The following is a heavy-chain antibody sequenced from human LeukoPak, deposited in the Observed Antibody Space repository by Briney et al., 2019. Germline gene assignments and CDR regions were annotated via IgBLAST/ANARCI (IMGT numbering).Heavy chain of an antibody. D-gene: IGHD3-22*01. Sequence: GGSLRLSCAASGFSFDDYGMSWVRQAPGKGLELVSVINWNGGSTGYADSVKGRFTISRDNAKNSLYLQMNSLRAEDTALYYCARGSDYYDSSGYYNWGQGTLVTVSS. CDR2: INWNGGST. CDR3: ARGSDYYDSSGYYN. J-gene: IGHJ4*02. V-gene: IGHV3-20*04. CDR1: GFSFDDYG.